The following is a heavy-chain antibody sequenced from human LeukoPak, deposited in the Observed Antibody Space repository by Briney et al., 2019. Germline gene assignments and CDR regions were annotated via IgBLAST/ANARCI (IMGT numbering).Heavy chain of an antibody. J-gene: IGHJ4*02. V-gene: IGHV3-23*01. CDR3: AARYYDILTGYLDY. Sequence: GGSLRLSCAASGFTFSSYGMSWVRQAPGKGLEWVSAISGSGGSTYYADSVKGRFTISRDNSKNTLYPQMNSLRAEDTAVYYCAARYYDILTGYLDYWGQGTLVTVSS. CDR1: GFTFSSYG. D-gene: IGHD3-9*01. CDR2: ISGSGGST.